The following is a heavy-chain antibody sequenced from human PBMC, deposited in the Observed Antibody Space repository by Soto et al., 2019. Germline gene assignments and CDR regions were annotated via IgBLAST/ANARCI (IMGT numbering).Heavy chain of an antibody. CDR2: IYPGDSDV. CDR1: GYNFPNYW. V-gene: IGHV5-51*01. D-gene: IGHD5-12*01. CDR3: ARRDGFKIDH. Sequence: GESVKISYKVFGYNFPNYWIGWVRQMPGKGPEWMGIIYPGDSDVRYSPSFQGQVTISADKSINTAYLQWRSLKASDAAMYYCARRDGFKIDHWGQGTPVTVSS. J-gene: IGHJ4*02.